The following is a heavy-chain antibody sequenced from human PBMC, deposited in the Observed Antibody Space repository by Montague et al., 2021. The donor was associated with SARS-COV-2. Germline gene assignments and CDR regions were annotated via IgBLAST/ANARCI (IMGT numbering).Heavy chain of an antibody. CDR3: ASHGVFWAAAAGTVDP. Sequence: SETLSLTCTVSGGSISSSSYDWGWLRQPPGKGLEWFGPINYSGSTXSTSSLKSRVTTSAAPSKNSFSLKLSSVTAADTAVYYWASHGVFWAAAAGTVDPGGQGTLFTVSS. J-gene: IGHJ5*02. CDR1: GGSISSSSYD. CDR2: INYSGST. V-gene: IGHV4-39*01. D-gene: IGHD6-13*01.